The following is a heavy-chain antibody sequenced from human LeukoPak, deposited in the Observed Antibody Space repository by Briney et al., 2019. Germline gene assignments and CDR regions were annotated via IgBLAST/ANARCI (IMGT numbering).Heavy chain of an antibody. CDR2: IDPSDSYT. CDR1: GSGFPTDG. V-gene: IGHV5-10-1*01. Sequence: RQSSSQGLGSGFPTDGITWVRQIPGKGREWMGRIDPSDSYTTSSPSFQGHVTISADKSISTAYLQWSSLKASDTAMYYCARHVHRYCSSTSCLPLDYWGQGTLVTVSS. D-gene: IGHD2-2*01. CDR3: ARHVHRYCSSTSCLPLDY. J-gene: IGHJ4*02.